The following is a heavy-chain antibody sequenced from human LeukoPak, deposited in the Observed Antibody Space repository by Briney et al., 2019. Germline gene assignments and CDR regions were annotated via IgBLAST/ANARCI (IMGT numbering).Heavy chain of an antibody. Sequence: GGSLRLSCAASGFTVSSNYMSWVRQAPGKGLEWVSVIYSGGSTYYADSVKGRFTISRDNSKNTLYPQMNSLRAEDTAVYYCARGGAKGVVPAALYYFDYWGQGTLVTVSS. CDR3: ARGGAKGVVPAALYYFDY. CDR2: IYSGGST. D-gene: IGHD2-2*01. J-gene: IGHJ4*02. V-gene: IGHV3-66*02. CDR1: GFTVSSNY.